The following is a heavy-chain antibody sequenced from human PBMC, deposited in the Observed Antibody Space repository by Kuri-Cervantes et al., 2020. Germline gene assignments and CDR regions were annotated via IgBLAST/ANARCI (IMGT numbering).Heavy chain of an antibody. J-gene: IGHJ6*02. V-gene: IGHV4-39*01. CDR2: IYYSANT. D-gene: IGHD2-8*02. Sequence: SETLCLTCTVSGGSISSSSYYWGWIRQPPGKGLEWIGSIYYSANTYYNPDLKIRITISVDTSKYQFSLKLSSVTAADTAVYYCSRRCAGCPYSYYGMDVWGQGTTVTVSS. CDR3: SRRCAGCPYSYYGMDV. CDR1: GGSISSSSYY.